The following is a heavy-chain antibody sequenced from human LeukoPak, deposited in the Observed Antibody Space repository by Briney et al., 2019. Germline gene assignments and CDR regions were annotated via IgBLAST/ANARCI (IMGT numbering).Heavy chain of an antibody. D-gene: IGHD3-3*01. CDR2: ISSSGSTI. Sequence: GGSLRLSCAASGFTFSGYEMNWVLQAPGKGLEWVSYISSSGSTIYYADSVKGRFTISRDNAKNSLYLQMNSLRAEDTAVYYCARTFGVVISPPAWFDPWGQGTLVTVSS. J-gene: IGHJ5*02. CDR3: ARTFGVVISPPAWFDP. V-gene: IGHV3-48*03. CDR1: GFTFSGYE.